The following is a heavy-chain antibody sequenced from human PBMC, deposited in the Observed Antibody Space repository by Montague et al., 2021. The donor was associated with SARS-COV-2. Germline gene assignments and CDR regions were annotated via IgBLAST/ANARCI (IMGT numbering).Heavy chain of an antibody. CDR3: ARKDYYYGMDV. CDR2: ISYDGSNK. V-gene: IGHV3-30*04. Sequence: LSLTCAASGFTFSSYAMHWVRQAPGKGLEWVAVISYDGSNKYYADSVKGRFTISRDNSKNTLYLQMNSLRAEDTAVYYCARKDYYYGMDVWGQGTTVTVSS. J-gene: IGHJ6*02. CDR1: GFTFSSYA.